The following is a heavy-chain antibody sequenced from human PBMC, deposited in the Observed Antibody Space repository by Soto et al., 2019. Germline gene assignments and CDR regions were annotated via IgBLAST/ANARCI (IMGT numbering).Heavy chain of an antibody. Sequence: QVQRVQSGAEVKKPGASVKVSCKASGYSFTNYGFSWVRQAPGQGLEWKGWINGYNGNTNYAPKLQGRFTMTTDTSTSTAYMELGSLTSDDTAVYFCAASTATSSLWGQGTLVTVSS. CDR2: INGYNGNT. CDR3: AASTATSSL. J-gene: IGHJ4*02. CDR1: GYSFTNYG. V-gene: IGHV1-18*01.